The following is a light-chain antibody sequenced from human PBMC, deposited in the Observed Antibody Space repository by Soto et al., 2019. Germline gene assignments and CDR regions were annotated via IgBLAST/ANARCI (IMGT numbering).Light chain of an antibody. CDR3: QQYGSPPLT. Sequence: EIVLTQSPGTLSLSPGERATLCCRASQSVSSSYFAWYQHKPGQAPRLLIYGASSRATGIPDRFSGSGSGTDFTLTISRLEPEDFAVYYCQQYGSPPLTFGPGTKVDL. CDR1: QSVSSSY. V-gene: IGKV3-20*01. CDR2: GAS. J-gene: IGKJ3*01.